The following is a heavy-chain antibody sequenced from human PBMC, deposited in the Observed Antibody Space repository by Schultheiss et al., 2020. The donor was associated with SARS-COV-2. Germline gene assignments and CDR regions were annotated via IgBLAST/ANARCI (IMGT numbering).Heavy chain of an antibody. CDR1: GGTFSSYA. V-gene: IGHV1-69*06. CDR2: IIPIFGTA. Sequence: SVKVSCKASGGTFSSYAISWVRQAPGQGLEWMGGIIPIFGTANYAQKFQGRVTITADKSTSTAYMELSSLRSEDTAVYYCARVNLGGYSGYDSTYFDYWGQGTLVTVSS. J-gene: IGHJ4*02. D-gene: IGHD5-12*01. CDR3: ARVNLGGYSGYDSTYFDY.